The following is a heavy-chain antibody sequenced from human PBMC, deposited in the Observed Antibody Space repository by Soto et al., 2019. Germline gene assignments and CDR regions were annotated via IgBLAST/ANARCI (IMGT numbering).Heavy chain of an antibody. J-gene: IGHJ5*02. CDR3: AKDRSSIAARPTGCGA. Sequence: GGSLRLSCAASGFTFSSYAMSWVRQAPGKGLEWVSAISGSGGSTYYADSVKGRFTISRDNSKNTLYLQMNSLKAEDTSVYYFAKDRSSIAARPTGCGAWGQGTLVTVSS. V-gene: IGHV3-23*01. CDR1: GFTFSSYA. CDR2: ISGSGGST. D-gene: IGHD6-6*01.